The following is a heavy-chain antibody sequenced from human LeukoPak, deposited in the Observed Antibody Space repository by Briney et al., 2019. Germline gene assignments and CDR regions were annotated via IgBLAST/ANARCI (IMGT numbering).Heavy chain of an antibody. CDR1: GYTFTGYY. CDR3: ARGRLPSAYGMDV. CDR2: INPNSGGT. V-gene: IGHV1-2*02. Sequence: ASVKVSCKASGYTFTGYYMHWVRQAPGQGLEWMGWINPNSGGTNYAQKFQGRVTMTRDTSISTAYMELSSLRSEDTAVYYCARGRLPSAYGMDVWGQGTTVTVSS. J-gene: IGHJ6*02.